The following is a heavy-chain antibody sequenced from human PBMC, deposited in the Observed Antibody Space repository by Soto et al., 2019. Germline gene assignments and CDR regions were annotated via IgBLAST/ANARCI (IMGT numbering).Heavy chain of an antibody. D-gene: IGHD3-16*02. Sequence: AWVSYISSSSSTIYYADSVKGRFTISRDNAKNSLYLQMNSLRDEDTAVYYCARVGYDYVWGSYRPGGLDYWGQGTLVTVSS. CDR3: ARVGYDYVWGSYRPGGLDY. V-gene: IGHV3-48*02. J-gene: IGHJ4*02. CDR2: ISSSSSTI.